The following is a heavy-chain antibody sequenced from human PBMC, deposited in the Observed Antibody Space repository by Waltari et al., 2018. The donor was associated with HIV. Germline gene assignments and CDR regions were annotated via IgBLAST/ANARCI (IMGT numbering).Heavy chain of an antibody. CDR3: ARDQRSMASFDY. CDR2: IKQDGSER. D-gene: IGHD3-10*01. V-gene: IGHV3-7*01. Sequence: EVQLVESGGGLVQPGGSLRLSCAGSGFTFSTDWMTWVRQTPGKGLEWVANIKQDGSERYYVDSVKGRFTISRDNAKNSLYLQMNSLTAEDTAVYYCARDQRSMASFDYWGQGTLVTVSS. CDR1: GFTFSTDW. J-gene: IGHJ4*02.